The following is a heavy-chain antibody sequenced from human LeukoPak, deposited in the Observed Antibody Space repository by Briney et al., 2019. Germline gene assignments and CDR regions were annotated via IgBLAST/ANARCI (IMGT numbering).Heavy chain of an antibody. V-gene: IGHV1-46*01. CDR2: INPSGGST. CDR3: ARSTYYDILTGYSSYGMDV. CDR1: GYTFTSYY. J-gene: IGHJ6*02. Sequence: ASVTVSCKASGYTFTSYYMHWVRQAPGQGLEWMGIINPSGGSTSYAQKFQGRVTMTGDTSTSTVYMELSSLRSEDTAVYYCARSTYYDILTGYSSYGMDVWGQGTTVTVSS. D-gene: IGHD3-9*01.